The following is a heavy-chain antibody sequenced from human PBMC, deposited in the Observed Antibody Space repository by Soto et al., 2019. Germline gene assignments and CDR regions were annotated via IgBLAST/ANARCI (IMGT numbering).Heavy chain of an antibody. CDR3: ARDLVLGGATALGGMDL. CDR1: GFTFSRYS. CDR2: MSSSSSYI. Sequence: EVQLVESGGGLVKPGGSLRLSCAASGFTFSRYSMNWVRKAPGQGLEWVSSMSSSSSYIYYADSVKGRFTLSRDNAKNSLYLQMNRLSAEATAVYYCARDLVLGGATALGGMDLWGQGTTVTVYS. V-gene: IGHV3-21*01. D-gene: IGHD1-26*01. J-gene: IGHJ6*02.